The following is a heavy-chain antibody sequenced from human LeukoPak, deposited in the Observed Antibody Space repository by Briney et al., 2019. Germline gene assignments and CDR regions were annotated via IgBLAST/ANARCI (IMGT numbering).Heavy chain of an antibody. J-gene: IGHJ5*02. CDR1: GGSISSYY. CDR3: AREGTAGTNLNWFDP. V-gene: IGHV4-59*01. Sequence: SETLSLTCTVSGGSISSYYWSWIRQPPGKGLEWIGYISYSGSTNFNPSLKSRVTISVDTSKNQFSLKLSSVTAANTAVYYCAREGTAGTNLNWFDPWGQGTLVTVSS. D-gene: IGHD1-1*01. CDR2: ISYSGST.